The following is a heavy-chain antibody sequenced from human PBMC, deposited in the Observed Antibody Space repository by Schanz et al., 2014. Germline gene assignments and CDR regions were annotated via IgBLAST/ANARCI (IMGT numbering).Heavy chain of an antibody. CDR2: MNPNSGNP. J-gene: IGHJ4*02. D-gene: IGHD2-2*01. V-gene: IGHV1-8*02. Sequence: QVQLVQSGAEVKKPGSSVKVSCTASGGTFSSYSINWVRQAPGQGLEWLGWMNPNSGNPGFAQKFRGRVTMTRNTSRSTVYMELSSLRSEDTAVYYCARAPTAYCSDTSCLGTPFDYWGQGTLVTVSS. CDR1: GGTFSSYS. CDR3: ARAPTAYCSDTSCLGTPFDY.